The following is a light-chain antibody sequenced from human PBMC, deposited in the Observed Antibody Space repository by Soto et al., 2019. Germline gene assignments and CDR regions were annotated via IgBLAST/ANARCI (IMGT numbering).Light chain of an antibody. J-gene: IGKJ1*01. CDR3: QRYNSYSWT. Sequence: DIQMTQSPSTLSASVGDRVTITFRASQSISSWLAWYQQKPEKAPKLLIYKASSLQSGVPSRFSGSGSGTEFTLTISSLQPDDFATYYCQRYNSYSWTFGQGTKVDIK. CDR2: KAS. CDR1: QSISSW. V-gene: IGKV1-5*03.